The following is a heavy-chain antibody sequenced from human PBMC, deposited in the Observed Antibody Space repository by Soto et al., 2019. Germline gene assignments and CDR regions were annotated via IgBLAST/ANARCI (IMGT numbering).Heavy chain of an antibody. CDR3: ARQRTSVVAKAYFDV. D-gene: IGHD5-12*01. CDR2: IYYSGSS. J-gene: IGHJ4*02. Sequence: SETLSLTCTVTGDSISSKSYYWGWMRQPPGKGLEWIGSIYYSGSSYTNPSLRSGVSMSIDTSKDQFSLKLKSVTAADTALYFCARQRTSVVAKAYFDVWGPGSLVTVSS. V-gene: IGHV4-39*01. CDR1: GDSISSKSYY.